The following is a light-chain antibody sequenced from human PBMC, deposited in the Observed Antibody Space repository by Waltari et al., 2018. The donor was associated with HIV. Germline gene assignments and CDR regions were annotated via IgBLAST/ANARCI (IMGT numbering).Light chain of an antibody. J-gene: IGKJ1*01. CDR3: QQYHDWPT. Sequence: IVMTQSPAALSVCPGGRVTLSCRVSKSVIMNVAWYQQKPGQPVRLIIHGAITRATVVPGRLSGSGSGTAFTLSIDGLQSDDFGLYYCQQYHDWPTFGQGTKVEI. CDR1: KSVIMN. V-gene: IGKV3-15*01. CDR2: GAI.